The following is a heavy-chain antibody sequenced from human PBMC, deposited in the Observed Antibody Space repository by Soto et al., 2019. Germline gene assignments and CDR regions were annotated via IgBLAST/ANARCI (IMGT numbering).Heavy chain of an antibody. CDR3: APDKDRLHLGWNYSFILDL. CDR2: IMPVFRRP. Sequence: QVQLVQSGAEVKKPGSSVKVSCKASGGTFRTSAISWVRQAPGQGLEWVGGIMPVFRRPKYAQNFQDRVTITADESTSTAYLELNSLRSYDPAVYYCAPDKDRLHLGWNYSFILDLWRHGTAVTVSS. CDR1: GGTFRTSA. D-gene: IGHD1-7*01. V-gene: IGHV1-69*12. J-gene: IGHJ6*02.